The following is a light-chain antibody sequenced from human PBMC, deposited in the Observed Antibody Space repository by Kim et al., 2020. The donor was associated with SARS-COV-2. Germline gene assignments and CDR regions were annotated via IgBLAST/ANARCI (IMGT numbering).Light chain of an antibody. Sequence: PGAISCRSSQSLAHSTGNTYVRWLQPRPGQAPRLLIYKISNRLSGVPDRCSGSGAGTDFTLRINRVELEDVGVYYCMQATDFPRTFGEGTKVDIK. V-gene: IGKV2-24*01. CDR1: QSLAHSTGNTY. CDR3: MQATDFPRT. CDR2: KIS. J-gene: IGKJ1*01.